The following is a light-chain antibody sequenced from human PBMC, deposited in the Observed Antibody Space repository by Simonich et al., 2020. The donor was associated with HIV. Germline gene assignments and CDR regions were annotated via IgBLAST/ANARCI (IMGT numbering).Light chain of an antibody. V-gene: IGKV3-15*01. CDR1: QRVSRN. CDR3: QQYNNWPRT. Sequence: EILMTQSPATLSVSPGERATLSCRASQRVSRNLVWYQQKPGQAPRLLSYAASTRATGIPARFSGSGSGTEFTLTISSLQSEDFAVYYCQQYNNWPRTFGQGTKVEIK. CDR2: AAS. J-gene: IGKJ1*01.